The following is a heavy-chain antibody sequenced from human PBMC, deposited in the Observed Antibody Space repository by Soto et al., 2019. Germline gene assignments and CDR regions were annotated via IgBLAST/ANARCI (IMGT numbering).Heavy chain of an antibody. V-gene: IGHV4-59*01. CDR3: ARDLSGSSYYWFDS. J-gene: IGHJ5*01. Sequence: SETLSLTCTVSGGSISGYCWNWSGQPPGKGLEWIGYIYYSGYTNYNPSLKSRVTMSVDTSKNQFSLKLYSVTAADTAVYYCARDLSGSSYYWFDSWGQGTLVTVSS. D-gene: IGHD1-26*01. CDR2: IYYSGYT. CDR1: GGSISGYC.